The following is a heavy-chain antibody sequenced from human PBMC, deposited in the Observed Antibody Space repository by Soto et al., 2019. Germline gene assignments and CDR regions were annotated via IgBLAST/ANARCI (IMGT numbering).Heavy chain of an antibody. CDR3: ARVRIAVAHDAFDI. CDR1: GYTFTSYD. V-gene: IGHV1-8*01. CDR2: MNPNSGNT. J-gene: IGHJ3*02. D-gene: IGHD6-19*01. Sequence: QVQLVQSGAEVKKPGASVKVSCKASGYTFTSYDINWVRQATGQGLEWMGWMNPNSGNTGYAQKFQGRVTMTRNTSISTAYMELRSLRSEDTAVYYCARVRIAVAHDAFDIWGQGTMVTVSS.